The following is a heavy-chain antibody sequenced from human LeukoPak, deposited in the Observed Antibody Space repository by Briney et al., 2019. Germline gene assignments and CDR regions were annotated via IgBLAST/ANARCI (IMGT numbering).Heavy chain of an antibody. J-gene: IGHJ6*03. Sequence: GGSLRLSCAASRFTFNMYAMSWVRQAPGRGLEWVSSISGSGGGTFYRNSVRDRFIISRDNSRNTLFLEMRALRAEDTAMYYRAKWDESLFYMDVWGKGTTVTVSS. D-gene: IGHD1-26*01. V-gene: IGHV3-23*01. CDR1: RFTFNMYA. CDR3: AKWDESLFYMDV. CDR2: ISGSGGGT.